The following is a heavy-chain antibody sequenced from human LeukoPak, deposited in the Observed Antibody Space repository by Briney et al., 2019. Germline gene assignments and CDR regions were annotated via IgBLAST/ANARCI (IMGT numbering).Heavy chain of an antibody. Sequence: SETLSLTCTVSGGSISSYYWSWIRQPPGKGLEWIGSIYYSGSTYYNPSLKSRVTISVDTSKNQFPLKLSSVTAADTAVYYCARDLEGYYYDSSGYYYYRYYMDVWGKGTTVAVSS. CDR1: GGSISSYY. CDR2: IYYSGST. D-gene: IGHD3-22*01. V-gene: IGHV4-59*05. J-gene: IGHJ6*03. CDR3: ARDLEGYYYDSSGYYYYRYYMDV.